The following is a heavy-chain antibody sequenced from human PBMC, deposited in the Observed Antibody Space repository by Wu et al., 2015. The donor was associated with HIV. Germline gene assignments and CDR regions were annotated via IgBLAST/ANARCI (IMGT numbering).Heavy chain of an antibody. D-gene: IGHD3-3*01. CDR2: VNPANGDT. V-gene: IGHV1-2*02. CDR3: ARDWQFQVSFGDFYMDI. Sequence: QVQLVQSGTEMKKSGASVKVSCKTSGYTFTAYYIHWVRQAPGRGLEWMGWVNPANGDTNFAQAFQTRATVTSDTSTNTVNLIMAGLQSNDTATYFCARDWQFQVSFGDFYMDIWGSGTTVIVS. CDR1: GYTFTAYY. J-gene: IGHJ6*03.